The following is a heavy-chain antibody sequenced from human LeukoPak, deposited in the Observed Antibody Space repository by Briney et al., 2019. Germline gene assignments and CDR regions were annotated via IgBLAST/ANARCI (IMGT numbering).Heavy chain of an antibody. D-gene: IGHD3-10*01. CDR3: ARGAYGSGSSYNYYGMDV. CDR2: IYPDDSDS. CDR1: GYRFATSW. V-gene: IGHV5-51*01. Sequence: GESLKISCKGSGYRFATSWIAWVSQMPGKGLEWRGIIYPDDSDSRYSPSFEGQVTFSVDKSISTAYLQWSSLKASDTAIYYCARGAYGSGSSYNYYGMDVWGQGTPVTVSS. J-gene: IGHJ6*02.